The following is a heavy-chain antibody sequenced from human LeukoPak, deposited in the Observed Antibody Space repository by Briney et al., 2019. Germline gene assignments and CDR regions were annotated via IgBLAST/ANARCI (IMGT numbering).Heavy chain of an antibody. V-gene: IGHV1-2*02. CDR1: GYTFTGFY. Sequence: ASVKVSCKASGYTFTGFYIHWVRQAPGQGLEWMGWINPNSGDTNYAQKFQGRVTMTRDTSISTAYMELSRLRSDDTAVYYCAREYCDSISCYADGNWFDPWGQGTLVTVSS. CDR2: INPNSGDT. CDR3: AREYCDSISCYADGNWFDP. J-gene: IGHJ5*02. D-gene: IGHD2-2*01.